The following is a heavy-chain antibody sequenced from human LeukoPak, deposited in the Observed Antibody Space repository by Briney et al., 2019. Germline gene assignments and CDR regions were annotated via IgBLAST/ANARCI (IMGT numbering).Heavy chain of an antibody. CDR3: ARDYSYSSFDY. V-gene: IGHV3-33*01. D-gene: IGHD3-22*01. CDR2: IWYDGSKQ. Sequence: SGGSLRLSCTASGFTFSSFGMDWGRQAPGKGVGWVAGIWYDGSKQLYADSVKGRFTISRDDSKNTVYLQMNSLRAEDTALYYCARDYSYSSFDYWGQGTLVTVSS. J-gene: IGHJ4*02. CDR1: GFTFSSFG.